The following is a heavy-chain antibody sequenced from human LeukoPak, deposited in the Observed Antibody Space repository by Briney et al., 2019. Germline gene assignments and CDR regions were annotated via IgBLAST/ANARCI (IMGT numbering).Heavy chain of an antibody. CDR2: ISGSGGTT. CDR3: AKDPYRASSGLVDY. J-gene: IGHJ4*02. Sequence: PGGSLRLSCATSGFTFSNYAVSWVRQAPGKGLEWVSSISGSGGTTYYADSVKGRFTISRDNSKNTLYLQMNSLRAEDKAVYYCAKDPYRASSGLVDYWGQGTLVTVSS. V-gene: IGHV3-23*01. CDR1: GFTFSNYA. D-gene: IGHD5-12*01.